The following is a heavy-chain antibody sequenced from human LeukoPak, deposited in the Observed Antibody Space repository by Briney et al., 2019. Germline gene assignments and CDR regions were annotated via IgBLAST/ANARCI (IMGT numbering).Heavy chain of an antibody. CDR1: GFTFSGSA. J-gene: IGHJ4*02. Sequence: GGSLRLSCAASGFTFSGSAMHWVRQASGKGLEWVGRIRSKANSYAKAYAASVKGRFTISRDDSKNTAYLQMNSLKTEDTAVYYCTSRLSPARFYSGSYQIDYWGQGTLVTVSS. D-gene: IGHD1-26*01. V-gene: IGHV3-73*01. CDR2: IRSKANSYAK. CDR3: TSRLSPARFYSGSYQIDY.